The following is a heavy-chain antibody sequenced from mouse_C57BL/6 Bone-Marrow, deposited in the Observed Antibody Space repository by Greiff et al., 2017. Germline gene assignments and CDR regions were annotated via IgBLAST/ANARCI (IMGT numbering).Heavy chain of an antibody. V-gene: IGHV14-2*01. CDR2: IDPEDGET. Sequence: VQLQQSGAELVKPGASVKLSFTASGFNIKDYYMHWVKQRTEQGLEWIGRIDPEDGETKYAPKVQGKASITADTSSNTAYLQLSSLTSEDTAVYYYAKSSHIYYYAYYFDYWGQGTTLTVSS. CDR3: AKSSHIYYYAYYFDY. J-gene: IGHJ2*01. CDR1: GFNIKDYY. D-gene: IGHD1-1*01.